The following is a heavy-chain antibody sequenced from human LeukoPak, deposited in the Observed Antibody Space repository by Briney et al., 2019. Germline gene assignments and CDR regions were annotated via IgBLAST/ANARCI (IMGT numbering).Heavy chain of an antibody. D-gene: IGHD6-19*01. CDR3: AKGKSSGWFDY. J-gene: IGHJ4*02. Sequence: PGGSLRLSCAASGFTFDDYVMHWVRQAPGKGLEWVSGISWNSGSIGYADSVKGRFTISRDNAKNSLYLQMNSLSAEDTALYYCAKGKSSGWFDYWGQGNLVTVSS. CDR2: ISWNSGSI. V-gene: IGHV3-9*01. CDR1: GFTFDDYV.